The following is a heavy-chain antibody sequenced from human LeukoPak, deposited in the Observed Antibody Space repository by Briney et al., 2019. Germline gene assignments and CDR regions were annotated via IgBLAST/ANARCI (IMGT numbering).Heavy chain of an antibody. CDR2: LSDSGGST. CDR1: GFTLSSYA. V-gene: IGHV3-23*01. J-gene: IGHJ4*02. D-gene: IGHD5-18*01. Sequence: GSXRLSCXASGFTLSSYAMSWVRQAPGKGLEWVSGLSDSGGSTYYADSVKGRFIISRDNSKNTLYLQMNSLRAEDTAVYYCAKSPLWSYFFDYWGQGTLLTVSS. CDR3: AKSPLWSYFFDY.